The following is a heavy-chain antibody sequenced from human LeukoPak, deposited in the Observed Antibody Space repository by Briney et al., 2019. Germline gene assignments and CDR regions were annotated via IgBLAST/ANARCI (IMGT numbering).Heavy chain of an antibody. D-gene: IGHD3-10*01. J-gene: IGHJ5*02. CDR1: GFTFSDYY. V-gene: IGHV3-11*01. Sequence: GGSLRLSCAATGFTFSDYYMSWIRQAPGKGLEWVSYISSSGSTIYYADSVKGRFTISRDNAKNSLYRQMNSLRAEDTAVYYCARDSTMVRGVTNWFDPWGQGTLVTVSS. CDR2: ISSSGSTI. CDR3: ARDSTMVRGVTNWFDP.